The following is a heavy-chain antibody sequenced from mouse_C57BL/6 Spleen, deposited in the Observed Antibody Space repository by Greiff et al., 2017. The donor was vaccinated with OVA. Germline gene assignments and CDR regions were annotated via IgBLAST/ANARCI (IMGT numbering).Heavy chain of an antibody. V-gene: IGHV1-54*01. CDR3: ARSRDGGVFDY. Sequence: QVQLQQSGAELVRPGTSVKVSCKASGYAFTNYLIEWVKQRPGQGLEWIGVINPGSGGTKYNEKFKGKATLTADKSSGTAYMQLSSLTSEDSAVYFCARSRDGGVFDYWGQGTTLTVSS. CDR1: GYAFTNYL. J-gene: IGHJ2*01. D-gene: IGHD3-3*01. CDR2: INPGSGGT.